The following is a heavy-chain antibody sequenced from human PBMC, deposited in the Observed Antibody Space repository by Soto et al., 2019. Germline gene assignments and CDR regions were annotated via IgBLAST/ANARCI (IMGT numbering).Heavy chain of an antibody. J-gene: IGHJ4*02. D-gene: IGHD2-21*02. Sequence: QVQLEESGGGLVKPGGSLRLSCVASGLTFRNYFMNWIRQAPGKGPEWLSCISSDESTVFYADSVKGRFTTSRDNAQNSVYLQMNSLRAEDTAVYYCATLTAPTDYWGQGSLVTVSS. CDR3: ATLTAPTDY. CDR2: ISSDESTV. V-gene: IGHV3-11*01. CDR1: GLTFRNYF.